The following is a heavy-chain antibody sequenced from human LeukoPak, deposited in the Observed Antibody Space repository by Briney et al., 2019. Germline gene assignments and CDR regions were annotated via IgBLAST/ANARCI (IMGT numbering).Heavy chain of an antibody. CDR2: IWYDGSNK. CDR3: ARDGPDGVVPAAISLYYYMDV. CDR1: GFTFSSYG. J-gene: IGHJ6*03. V-gene: IGHV3-33*01. D-gene: IGHD2-2*01. Sequence: GGSLRLSCAASGFTFSSYGMHWVRQAPGKGLEWVAVIWYDGSNKYYADSVKGRFTISRDNSKNTLYLQMNNLRAEDTAVYYCARDGPDGVVPAAISLYYYMDVWGKGTTVTVSS.